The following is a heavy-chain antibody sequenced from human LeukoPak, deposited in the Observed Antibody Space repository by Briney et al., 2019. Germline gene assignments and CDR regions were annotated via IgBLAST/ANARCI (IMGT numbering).Heavy chain of an antibody. J-gene: IGHJ5*01. V-gene: IGHV3-7*05. CDR3: ATYLYATSAFDS. Sequence: GGSLRLSCAASGFSFSSYWMSWVRQAPGKGLEWVANINEDGRGVYYVDSVMGRFTISRDNAKNSVSLQMNSLRAEDTAVYYCATYLYATSAFDSWGQGTLVTVSS. CDR2: INEDGRGV. CDR1: GFSFSSYW. D-gene: IGHD2/OR15-2a*01.